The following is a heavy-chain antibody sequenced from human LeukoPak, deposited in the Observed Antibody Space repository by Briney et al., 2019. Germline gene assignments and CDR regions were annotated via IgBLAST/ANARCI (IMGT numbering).Heavy chain of an antibody. J-gene: IGHJ4*02. CDR3: ARDPITMVRGVIPHSDY. CDR2: IYYSGST. Sequence: SQTLSLTCTVSGGSISSGDYYWSWIRQPPGKGLEWIGYIYYSGSTYYNPSLKSRVTISVDTSKNQFSLKLSSVTAADTAVYYCARDPITMVRGVIPHSDYWAREPWSPSPQ. D-gene: IGHD3-10*01. CDR1: GGSISSGDYY. V-gene: IGHV4-30-4*08.